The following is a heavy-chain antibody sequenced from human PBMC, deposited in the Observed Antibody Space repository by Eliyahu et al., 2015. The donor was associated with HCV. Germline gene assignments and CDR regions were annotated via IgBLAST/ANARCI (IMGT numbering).Heavy chain of an antibody. CDR1: GXIFTKYX. D-gene: IGHD6-13*01. CDR2: INPGGGAT. J-gene: IGHJ4*02. CDR3: ARGGSSWYSHFDY. Sequence: QVQLVQSGAEVKKPGAXXKVSCKAXGXIFTKYXMHWVRQAPGQGLEWMGIINPGGGATTYAEKFRGRLTITRDTSTSTLYMEVSSLRSEDTAVYYCARGGSSWYSHFDYWGQGTLVTVSS. V-gene: IGHV1-46*01.